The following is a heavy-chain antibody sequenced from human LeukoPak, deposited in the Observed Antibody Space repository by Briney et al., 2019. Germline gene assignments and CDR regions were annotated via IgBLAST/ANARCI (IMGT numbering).Heavy chain of an antibody. CDR2: IYYRGST. Sequence: PSETLSLTCTVSGGSISSYYWSWIRQPPGKGLAWIGYIYYRGSTNQNPSLKSRVTISVDTSKNQCSLKLSSVTAADTAVYYCARVRYCSGGSCDNDAFDIWGQGTMVTVSS. D-gene: IGHD2-15*01. J-gene: IGHJ3*02. CDR1: GGSISSYY. V-gene: IGHV4-59*01. CDR3: ARVRYCSGGSCDNDAFDI.